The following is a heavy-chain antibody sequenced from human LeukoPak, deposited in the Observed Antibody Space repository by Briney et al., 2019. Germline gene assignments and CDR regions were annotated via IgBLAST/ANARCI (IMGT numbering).Heavy chain of an antibody. V-gene: IGHV4-39*01. D-gene: IGHD2-15*01. J-gene: IGHJ4*02. Sequence: SETLSLTCTVSGGSIRSGTYYWGWIRQPPGKGLEWIGSIYHSGRTYYNPSPWSRVTISVDTSKNQFSLKVSSVTAADTAVYYCARLHYCSGGSCVFDYWGLGSLVTVSS. CDR1: GGSIRSGTYY. CDR2: IYHSGRT. CDR3: ARLHYCSGGSCVFDY.